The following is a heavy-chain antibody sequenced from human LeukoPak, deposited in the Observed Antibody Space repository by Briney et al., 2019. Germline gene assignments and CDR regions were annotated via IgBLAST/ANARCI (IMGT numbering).Heavy chain of an antibody. D-gene: IGHD2-2*01. J-gene: IGHJ5*02. Sequence: GGSLRLSCAASGFTFSSYEMNWVRQAPGKGLEWVSYISSSGSTIYYADSVKGRFTISRDNAKNSLYLQMNSLRAEDTVVYYCARVGGYCSSTSCYVGWFDPWGQGTLVTVSS. CDR3: ARVGGYCSSTSCYVGWFDP. CDR2: ISSSGSTI. V-gene: IGHV3-48*03. CDR1: GFTFSSYE.